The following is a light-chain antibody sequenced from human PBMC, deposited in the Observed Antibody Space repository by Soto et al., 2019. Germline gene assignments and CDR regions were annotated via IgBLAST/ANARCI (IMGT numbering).Light chain of an antibody. CDR3: QQRHMWPIT. V-gene: IGKV3-11*01. Sequence: VLTQSPATLSLSPGERATLSCRASLNVNSYLAWYQQKPGQAPRLLIYDASNRAAGIPARFSGSGSGTDFTLTISSLGPEDFAIYYCQQRHMWPITFGQGTRLEIK. CDR1: LNVNSY. CDR2: DAS. J-gene: IGKJ5*01.